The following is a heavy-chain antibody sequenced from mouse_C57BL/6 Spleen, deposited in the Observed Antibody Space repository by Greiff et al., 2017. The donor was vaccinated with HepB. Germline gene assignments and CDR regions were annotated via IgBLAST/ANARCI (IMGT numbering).Heavy chain of an antibody. J-gene: IGHJ4*01. D-gene: IGHD1-1*01. CDR2: ISDGGSYT. CDR3: ARDGYYGRRSYAMDY. V-gene: IGHV5-4*01. Sequence: EVQGVESGGGLVKPGGSLKLSCAASGFTFSSYAMSWVRQTPEKRLEWVATISDGGSYTYYPDNVKGRFTISRDNAKNNLYLQMSHLKSEDTAMYYCARDGYYGRRSYAMDYWGQGTSVTVSS. CDR1: GFTFSSYA.